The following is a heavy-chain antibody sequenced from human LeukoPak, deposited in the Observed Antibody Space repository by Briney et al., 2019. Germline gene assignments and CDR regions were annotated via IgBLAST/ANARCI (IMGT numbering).Heavy chain of an antibody. J-gene: IGHJ3*02. CDR3: ARDSAGYCSSTSCYNEAFDI. CDR1: GFTFSSYA. Sequence: PGGSLRLSCAASGFTFSSYAMDWVRQAPGKGLEWVAVISYDGSNKYYADSVKGRFTISRDNSKNTLYLQMNSLRADDTAVYYCARDSAGYCSSTSCYNEAFDIWGQGTTVTVSS. V-gene: IGHV3-30*04. CDR2: ISYDGSNK. D-gene: IGHD2-2*02.